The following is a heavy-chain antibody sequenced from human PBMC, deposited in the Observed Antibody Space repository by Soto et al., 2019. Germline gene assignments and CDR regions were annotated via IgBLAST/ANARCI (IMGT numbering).Heavy chain of an antibody. Sequence: QVQLVQSGAEVKKPGSSVKVSCKASGGTFSSYAISWVRQAPGQGLEWMGGIIPIFGTANYAQKFQGRVTITADEPPSTDYMELGSLRSEDTAVYYCASRSIAARPAKDYYGMDVWCQGTTVTVSS. CDR3: ASRSIAARPAKDYYGMDV. D-gene: IGHD6-6*01. CDR2: IIPIFGTA. V-gene: IGHV1-69*01. J-gene: IGHJ6*02. CDR1: GGTFSSYA.